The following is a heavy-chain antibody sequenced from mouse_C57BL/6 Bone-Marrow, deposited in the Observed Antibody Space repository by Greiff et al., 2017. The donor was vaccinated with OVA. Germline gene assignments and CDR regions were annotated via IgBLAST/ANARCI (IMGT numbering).Heavy chain of an antibody. D-gene: IGHD3-2*02. CDR1: GYTFTSYW. J-gene: IGHJ3*01. CDR3: TSGGRQLRLPSWFAY. Sequence: EVQLQQSGTVLARPGASVKMSCKTSGYTFTSYWMHWVKQRPGQGLEWIGAIYPGNSDTSYNQKFKGKAKLTAVTSASTAYMELSSLTNEDSAVYYCTSGGRQLRLPSWFAYWGQGTLVTVSA. V-gene: IGHV1-5*01. CDR2: IYPGNSDT.